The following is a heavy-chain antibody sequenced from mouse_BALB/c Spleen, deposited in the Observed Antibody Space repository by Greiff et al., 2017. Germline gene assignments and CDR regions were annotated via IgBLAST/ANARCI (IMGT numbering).Heavy chain of an antibody. Sequence: EVMLVESGGDLVKPGGSLKLSCAASGFTFSSYGMSWVRQTPDKRLEWVATISSGGSYTYYPDSVKGRFTISRDNAKNTLYLQMSSLKSEDTAMYYCARNWDVRGVDYWGQGTTLTVSS. CDR1: GFTFSSYG. D-gene: IGHD4-1*01. CDR2: ISSGGSYT. V-gene: IGHV5-6*01. J-gene: IGHJ2*01. CDR3: ARNWDVRGVDY.